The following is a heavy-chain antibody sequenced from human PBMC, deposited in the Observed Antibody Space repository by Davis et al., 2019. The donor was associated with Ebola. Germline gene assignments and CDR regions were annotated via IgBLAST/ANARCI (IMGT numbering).Heavy chain of an antibody. CDR2: IKQDGSEK. J-gene: IGHJ6*02. D-gene: IGHD1-14*01. CDR1: GFTFRNYW. V-gene: IGHV3-7*01. CDR3: ARGSGRYYYYGMDV. Sequence: GGSLRLSCAASGFTFRNYWMSWVRQAPGKGLEWVANIKQDGSEKYYVDSVKGRFTISRDNSKNTLYLQMNSLRAEDTAVYYCARGSGRYYYYGMDVWGQGTTVTVSS.